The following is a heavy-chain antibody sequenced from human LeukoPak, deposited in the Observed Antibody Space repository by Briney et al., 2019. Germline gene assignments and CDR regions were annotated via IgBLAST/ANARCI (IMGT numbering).Heavy chain of an antibody. CDR2: IYYSGST. CDR1: GGSNSSYY. CDR3: ARAAWVPAALYYFDY. V-gene: IGHV4-59*01. Sequence: SETLSLTRTVSGGSNSSYYWSWIRQPPGKGLEWIGYIYYSGSTNYNPSLKSRVTISVDTSKNQFSLKLSSVTAADTAVYYCARAAWVPAALYYFDYWGQGTLVTVSS. J-gene: IGHJ4*02. D-gene: IGHD2-2*01.